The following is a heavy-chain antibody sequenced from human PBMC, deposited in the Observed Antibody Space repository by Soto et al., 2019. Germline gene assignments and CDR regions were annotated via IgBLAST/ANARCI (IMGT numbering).Heavy chain of an antibody. CDR1: GGSIGSSSYY. J-gene: IGHJ6*02. CDR2: LYYTGTA. CDR3: ARGVGATSHGMDV. V-gene: IGHV4-39*01. D-gene: IGHD1-26*01. Sequence: KPSETLSLTCSVSGGSIGSSSYYFGWIRQPPGKGLEWIGSLYYTGTAYYNSSLKSRVTISADKSQNQFSLKLSSVTAADTAVYYCARGVGATSHGMDVWGQGTTVTVSS.